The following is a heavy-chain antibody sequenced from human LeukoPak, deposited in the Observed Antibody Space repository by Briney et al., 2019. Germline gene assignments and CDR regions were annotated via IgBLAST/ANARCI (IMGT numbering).Heavy chain of an antibody. CDR1: GYIFTAYY. CDR3: ARGGYDFWSGWGAFDI. Sequence: ASVKVSCTASGYIFTAYYMHWGRQAPGHELGWMGRVHPYSGGPNYAQKFQNRVTITRNPSTRTAYMELSSLRSEGTAVYYCARGGYDFWSGWGAFDIWGQGTMVTVSS. CDR2: VHPYSGGP. V-gene: IGHV1/OR15-1*04. J-gene: IGHJ3*02. D-gene: IGHD3-3*01.